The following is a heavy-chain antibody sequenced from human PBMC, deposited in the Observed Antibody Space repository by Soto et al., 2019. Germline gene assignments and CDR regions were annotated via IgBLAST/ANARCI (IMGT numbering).Heavy chain of an antibody. Sequence: SETLSLTCTVSGGSISSYYWSWIRQPAGKGLEWIGRIYTSGSTNYNPSLKSRVTMSVDTSKNQFSLKLSSVTAADTAVYYCAREDHYDFWSALGNWFDPRGQGTLVTVSS. D-gene: IGHD3-3*01. CDR2: IYTSGST. CDR1: GGSISSYY. J-gene: IGHJ5*02. V-gene: IGHV4-4*07. CDR3: AREDHYDFWSALGNWFDP.